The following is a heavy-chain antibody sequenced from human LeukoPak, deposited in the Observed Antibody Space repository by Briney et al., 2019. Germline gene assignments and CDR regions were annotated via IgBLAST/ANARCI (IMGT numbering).Heavy chain of an antibody. D-gene: IGHD6-13*01. CDR2: ISYHGNDQ. CDR1: GFTFSNFG. Sequence: GGSLRLSCAASGFTFSNFGLHWVRQAPGKGLEWVAFISYHGNDQYYTDSVKGRFTISRDNSKNTLYLQMNSLRGDDTAVYYCARDISSSWSLEYWGQGTLVTVSS. CDR3: ARDISSSWSLEY. J-gene: IGHJ4*02. V-gene: IGHV3-30*02.